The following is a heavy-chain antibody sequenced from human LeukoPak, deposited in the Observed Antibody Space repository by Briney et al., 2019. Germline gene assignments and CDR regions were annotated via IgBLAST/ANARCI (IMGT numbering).Heavy chain of an antibody. J-gene: IGHJ4*02. D-gene: IGHD3-10*01. CDR1: GDSIRSSTYY. Sequence: PSETLSLTCTVSGDSIRSSTYYWGWIRQPPGKGLEWIGSIYYSGRTYYNPSLKSRVTISVDTSNNQFSLKLSSVTAADTAVYYCAKLYSGTCPPDYWGQGALVTVSS. V-gene: IGHV4-39*01. CDR2: IYYSGRT. CDR3: AKLYSGTCPPDY.